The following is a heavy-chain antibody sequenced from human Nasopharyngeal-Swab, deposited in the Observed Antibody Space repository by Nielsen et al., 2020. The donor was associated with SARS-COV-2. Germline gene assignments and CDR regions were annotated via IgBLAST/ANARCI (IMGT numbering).Heavy chain of an antibody. V-gene: IGHV3-23*01. J-gene: IGHJ4*02. CDR2: ISGDSDST. CDR1: GFTFSNFA. Sequence: GESLKISCAASGFTFSNFAMSWVRQAPGKGLEWVSVISGDSDSTYYTDSVRGRFTISRDNSKNTLNLQMNNLRAEDTAIYYCARGGVGAVGGALDYWGQGTQVTVSS. D-gene: IGHD1-26*01. CDR3: ARGGVGAVGGALDY.